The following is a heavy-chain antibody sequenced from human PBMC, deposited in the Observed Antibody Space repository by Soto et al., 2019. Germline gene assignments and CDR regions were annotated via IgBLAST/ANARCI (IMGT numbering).Heavy chain of an antibody. D-gene: IGHD4-17*01. V-gene: IGHV3-23*01. J-gene: IGHJ6*02. CDR2: ISGSGGST. Sequence: PGGSLRLSCAASGFTFSIYAMSWVRHAPGKGLEWVSAISGSGGSTYYADSVKGRFTISRDNSKNTLYLQMNSLRAEDTAVYYCAKDRGLRYEYYYYYYGMDVWGQGTTVTVSS. CDR3: AKDRGLRYEYYYYYYGMDV. CDR1: GFTFSIYA.